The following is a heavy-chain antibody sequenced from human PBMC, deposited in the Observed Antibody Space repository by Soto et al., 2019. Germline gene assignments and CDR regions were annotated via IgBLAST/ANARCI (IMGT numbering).Heavy chain of an antibody. CDR3: ARDYYGSGIDY. J-gene: IGHJ4*02. D-gene: IGHD3-10*01. Sequence: GGSLRLSCAASGFTFSSYEMNWVRQAPGKGLEWVSYISSSGSTIYYADSVKGRFTISRDNAKNSLYLQMNSLRAEDTAVYYCARDYYGSGIDYWGQGTLVTVSS. V-gene: IGHV3-48*03. CDR2: ISSSGSTI. CDR1: GFTFSSYE.